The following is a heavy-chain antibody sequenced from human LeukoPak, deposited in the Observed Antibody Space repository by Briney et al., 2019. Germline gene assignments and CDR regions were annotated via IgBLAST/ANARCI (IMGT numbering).Heavy chain of an antibody. CDR3: AREGYCSSTSCYQDY. D-gene: IGHD2-2*01. CDR1: GGSISSGSYY. J-gene: IGHJ4*02. Sequence: PSETLSLTCTVSGGSISSGSYYWSWLRQPAGKGLEWIGRIYTSGSTNYNPSLKSRVTMSVDTSKNQFSLKLSSVTAADTAVYYCAREGYCSSTSCYQDYWGQGTLVTVSS. V-gene: IGHV4-61*02. CDR2: IYTSGST.